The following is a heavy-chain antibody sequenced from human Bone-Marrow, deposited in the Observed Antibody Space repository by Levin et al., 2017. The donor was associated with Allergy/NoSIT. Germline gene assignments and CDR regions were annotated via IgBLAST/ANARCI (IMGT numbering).Heavy chain of an antibody. V-gene: IGHV4-59*01. D-gene: IGHD3-10*01. CDR3: ARGSIIIPFEY. CDR1: GGYIGSFY. J-gene: IGHJ4*02. CDR2: VYSSGST. Sequence: SETLSLTCAVSGGYIGSFYWNWIRQSPGKGLEWIGYVYSSGSTKYNPSLESRVTISVDTSKNQFSLRLSSVTAAETDVYYCARGSIIIPFEYWGPGTLVTVSS.